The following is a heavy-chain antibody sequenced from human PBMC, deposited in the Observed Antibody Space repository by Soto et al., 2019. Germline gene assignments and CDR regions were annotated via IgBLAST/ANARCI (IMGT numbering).Heavy chain of an antibody. V-gene: IGHV3-15*07. Sequence: EVQLVESGGGLVKPGGSLRLSCAASGFTFSNAWMNWVRQAPGKGLEWVGRIKSKTDGGTTDYAAPVKGRFTISRDDSKNTLYLQMNSLKTEDTALYYCTTDDYYDSSGYYLNWFDPWGQGTLVTVSS. CDR3: TTDDYYDSSGYYLNWFDP. CDR1: GFTFSNAW. J-gene: IGHJ5*02. D-gene: IGHD3-22*01. CDR2: IKSKTDGGTT.